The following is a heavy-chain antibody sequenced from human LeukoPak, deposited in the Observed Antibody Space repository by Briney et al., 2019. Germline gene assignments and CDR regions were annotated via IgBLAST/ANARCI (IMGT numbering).Heavy chain of an antibody. Sequence: PSETLSLTCTVSGGSISSYYWSRIRQPPGKGLEWIGYIYYSGSTNYNPSLKSRVTISVDTSKNQFSLKLSSVTAADTAVYYCARVVVGAIDYWGQGTLVTVSS. J-gene: IGHJ4*02. CDR2: IYYSGST. V-gene: IGHV4-59*01. CDR1: GGSISSYY. D-gene: IGHD1-26*01. CDR3: ARVVVGAIDY.